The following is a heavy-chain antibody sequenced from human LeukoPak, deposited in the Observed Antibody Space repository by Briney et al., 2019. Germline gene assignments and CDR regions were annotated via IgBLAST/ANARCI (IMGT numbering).Heavy chain of an antibody. CDR1: GGSISSGDYY. CDR2: IYYSGST. J-gene: IGHJ3*02. CDR3: ARDYDFWSGYDAFDI. Sequence: TSQTLSLTCTVSGGSISSGDYYWSWIRQPPGKGLVWIGYIYYSGSTYYNPSLKSRVTISVDTSKNQFSLKLSSVTAADTAVYYCARDYDFWSGYDAFDIWGQGTMVTVSS. V-gene: IGHV4-30-4*01. D-gene: IGHD3-3*01.